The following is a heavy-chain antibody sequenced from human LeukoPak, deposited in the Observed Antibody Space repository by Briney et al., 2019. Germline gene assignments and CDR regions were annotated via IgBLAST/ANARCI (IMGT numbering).Heavy chain of an antibody. Sequence: PGGSLRLSCAASGFTFSSYAMSWVRQAPGKGLEWVSAISGSGGSIYYADSVKGRFTISRDNAKNSLYLQMNSLRDEDTAVYYCARFNGYSYGYEDYWGQGALVTVSS. D-gene: IGHD5-18*01. V-gene: IGHV3-23*01. CDR1: GFTFSSYA. J-gene: IGHJ4*02. CDR2: ISGSGGSI. CDR3: ARFNGYSYGYEDY.